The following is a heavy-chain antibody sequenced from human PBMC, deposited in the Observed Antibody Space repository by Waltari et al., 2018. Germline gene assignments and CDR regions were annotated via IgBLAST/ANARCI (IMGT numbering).Heavy chain of an antibody. Sequence: EVQLVETGGGLIQPGGSLRLSCAASGFTVSSNYMSWVRQAPGKGLEWVSVIYSGGSTYHADSGKGRFTISRDNAKNTLYLQMNSLRAEDTAVYYCARDGLYCSSTSCSRIWGQGTLVTVSS. CDR2: IYSGGST. V-gene: IGHV3-53*02. J-gene: IGHJ4*02. CDR3: ARDGLYCSSTSCSRI. CDR1: GFTVSSNY. D-gene: IGHD2-2*01.